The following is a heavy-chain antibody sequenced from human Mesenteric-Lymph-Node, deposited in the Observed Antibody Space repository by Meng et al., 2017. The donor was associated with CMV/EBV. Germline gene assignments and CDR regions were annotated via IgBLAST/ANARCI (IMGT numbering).Heavy chain of an antibody. CDR1: GFTFSSYG. CDR2: MRYDGYYK. V-gene: IGHV3-30*02. Sequence: GGSLRLSCAASGFTFSSYGMHWVRQAPGKGLEWVALMRYDGYYKYYADSVKGRFTISRDNSKNTLYLQMNSLRAEDTAVYYCAREQVPVANYYYYYAMDVWGQGTTVTVSS. D-gene: IGHD2-2*01. CDR3: AREQVPVANYYYYYAMDV. J-gene: IGHJ6*02.